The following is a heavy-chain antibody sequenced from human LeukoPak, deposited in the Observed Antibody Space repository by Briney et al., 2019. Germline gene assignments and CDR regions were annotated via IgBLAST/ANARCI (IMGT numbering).Heavy chain of an antibody. J-gene: IGHJ4*02. CDR1: GYTFTSYG. D-gene: IGHD6-13*01. CDR2: ISAYNGNT. Sequence: ASVKVSCKASGYTFTSYGISWVRQAAGQRREGMGWISAYNGNTNYAQKFQGRVTMTRNTSISTAYMELSSLRSEDTAVYYCARGIAAAGEKWGQGTLVTVSS. V-gene: IGHV1-18*01. CDR3: ARGIAAAGEK.